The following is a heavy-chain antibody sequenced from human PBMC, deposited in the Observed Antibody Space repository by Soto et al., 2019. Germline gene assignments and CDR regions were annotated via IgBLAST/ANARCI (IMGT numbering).Heavy chain of an antibody. CDR3: ATRATVGIYYYYGLDV. CDR2: FDPEDGET. CDR1: GYTLTELS. D-gene: IGHD4-17*01. V-gene: IGHV1-24*01. J-gene: IGHJ6*02. Sequence: ASVKVSCKVSGYTLTELSIHWVRQAPGKGLEWMGGFDPEDGETIYAQNFQGRVTMTEDASTDTAYMELSSLRSEDTAVYYCATRATVGIYYYYGLDVWGQGTTVTVSS.